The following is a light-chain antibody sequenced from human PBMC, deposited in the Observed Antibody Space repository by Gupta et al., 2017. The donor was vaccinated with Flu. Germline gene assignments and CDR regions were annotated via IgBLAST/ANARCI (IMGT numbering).Light chain of an antibody. CDR2: DAS. J-gene: IGKJ1*01. Sequence: ILMTQSPATLSVSPGERVTLSCRASESVGTNLVWYQQKPGQAPRLLIYDASVRVPGVTDRFSGSGSQTEFSLTISGLQSEDFATYYCQQYTRPPRTFGQGTKIEMK. CDR1: ESVGTN. V-gene: IGKV3-15*01. CDR3: QQYTRPPRT.